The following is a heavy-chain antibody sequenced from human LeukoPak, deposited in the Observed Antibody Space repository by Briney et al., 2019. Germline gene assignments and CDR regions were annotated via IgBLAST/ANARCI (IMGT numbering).Heavy chain of an antibody. CDR2: FYYSGVT. V-gene: IGHV4-59*01. CDR3: AKIGGEQQWLVGGVDY. D-gene: IGHD6-19*01. J-gene: IGHJ4*02. CDR1: GDSINSYH. Sequence: PSETLSLTCTISGDSINSYHWSWLRQPPGSKLEWIGYFYYSGVTNYNPSLKSRVTISVDTSKNQFSLKLSSVTAADTAVYYCAKIGGEQQWLVGGVDYWGQGTLVTVSS.